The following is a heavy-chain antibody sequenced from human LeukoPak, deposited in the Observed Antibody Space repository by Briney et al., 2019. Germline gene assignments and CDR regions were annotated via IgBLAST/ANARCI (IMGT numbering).Heavy chain of an antibody. J-gene: IGHJ4*02. V-gene: IGHV3-53*01. D-gene: IGHD5-24*01. CDR1: GFTFSDYY. CDR3: AREGKWLQLRYFDY. Sequence: GGSLRLSCAASGFTFSDYYMSWVRQAPGKGLEWVSVIHTGGSTYYADSVKGRFTISRDTSNNTLYLQMNSLRADDTAVYYCAREGKWLQLRYFDYWGQGTLVTVSS. CDR2: IHTGGST.